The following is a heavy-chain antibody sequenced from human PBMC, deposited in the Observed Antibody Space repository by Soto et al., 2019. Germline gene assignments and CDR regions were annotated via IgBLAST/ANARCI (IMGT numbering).Heavy chain of an antibody. CDR3: ARLGGYYQAFDY. CDR1: DVSIRGYY. Sequence: TLSLRWTGIDVSIRGYYGSWIRQPRGKGLEWIGYIYYSGSTKYDPSLKSRVTISVDSSKNQFSLTLHPVPAADTAVYYCARLGGYYQAFDYWGQGTLVTVSS. J-gene: IGHJ4*02. V-gene: IGHV4-59*08. CDR2: IYYSGST. D-gene: IGHD3-22*01.